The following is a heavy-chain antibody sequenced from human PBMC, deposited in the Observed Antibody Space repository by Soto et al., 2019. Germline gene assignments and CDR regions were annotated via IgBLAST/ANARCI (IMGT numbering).Heavy chain of an antibody. J-gene: IGHJ4*02. Sequence: PGGSLRLSCAASGFTFSSYAMDWVRQAPGKGLEWVSVLSDSGGTTYYTDSVKGRFTICRDNSKNTLYLQISSVRAEDTAVYYCAKDATRTNCWYYFDYWGQGTLVTVSS. CDR1: GFTFSSYA. D-gene: IGHD2-21*01. CDR2: LSDSGGTT. V-gene: IGHV3-23*01. CDR3: AKDATRTNCWYYFDY.